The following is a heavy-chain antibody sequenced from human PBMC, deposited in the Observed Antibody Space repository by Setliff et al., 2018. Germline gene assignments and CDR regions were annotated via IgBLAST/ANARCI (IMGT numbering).Heavy chain of an antibody. CDR2: ILSSGGT. D-gene: IGHD2-21*01. CDR3: ARSGMPRLLYVGY. Sequence: LSLTCSVSGASISSGSNYWSWTRQPAGKGVEWIGHILSSGGTNYNPSLKSRVAISLDTSKSQFSLRLSSLTAADTAVYYCARSGMPRLLYVGYWGLGTLVTVSS. CDR1: GASISSGSNY. J-gene: IGHJ4*02. V-gene: IGHV4-61*09.